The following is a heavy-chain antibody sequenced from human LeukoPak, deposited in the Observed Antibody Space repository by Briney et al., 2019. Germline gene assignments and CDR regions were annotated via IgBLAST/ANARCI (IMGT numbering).Heavy chain of an antibody. V-gene: IGHV3-33*01. CDR2: IWYDGSNK. Sequence: GGSLRLSCAASGFTFSSYGMHWVRQAPGKGLEWVAVIWYDGSNKYYADSVKGRFTISRDNSKNTLYLQMNSLRAEDTVVYYCASLFHDSSGYYPLYYWGQGTLVTVSS. CDR3: ASLFHDSSGYYPLYY. CDR1: GFTFSSYG. D-gene: IGHD3-22*01. J-gene: IGHJ4*02.